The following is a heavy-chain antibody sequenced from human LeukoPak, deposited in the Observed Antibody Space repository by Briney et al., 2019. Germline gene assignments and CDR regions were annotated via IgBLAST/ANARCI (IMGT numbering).Heavy chain of an antibody. D-gene: IGHD3-10*01. V-gene: IGHV1-8*01. CDR3: ARGWFGEIPFLDF. J-gene: IGHJ4*02. CDR2: MNPNSANT. CDR1: GYTFTSYD. Sequence: GALVKVSCKASGYTFTSYDINWVRQATGQGLEWMGWMNPNSANTGYAQKFQGRVTMTRDTSINTAYMELSSLTSEDTAVYYCARGWFGEIPFLDFWGQGTLVTVSS.